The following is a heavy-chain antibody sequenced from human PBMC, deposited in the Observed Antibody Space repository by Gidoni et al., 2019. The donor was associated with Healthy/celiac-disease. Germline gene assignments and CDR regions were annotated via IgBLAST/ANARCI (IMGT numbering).Heavy chain of an antibody. J-gene: IGHJ5*02. V-gene: IGHV1-8*01. Sequence: QVQLVQSGAEVKKPGASVQVSCKASGYTFTSSDINWVRQATGQGLEWMGWMNPNSGNTGYAQKFQGRVTMTRNTSISTAYMELSSLRSEDTAVYYCARGGGNSSGWYSWLTPVYNWFDPWGQGTLVTVSS. CDR3: ARGGGNSSGWYSWLTPVYNWFDP. D-gene: IGHD6-19*01. CDR1: GYTFTSSD. CDR2: MNPNSGNT.